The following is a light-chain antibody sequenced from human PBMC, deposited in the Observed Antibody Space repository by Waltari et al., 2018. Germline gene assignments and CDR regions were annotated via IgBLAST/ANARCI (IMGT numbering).Light chain of an antibody. J-gene: IGLJ2*01. CDR1: NSNIGAIYD. CDR3: QSYDNTLSAVV. Sequence: QSVLTQPPSVSGAPGQRVTISCTGSNSNIGAIYDVHWYQQLPGTAPKLLIYGEGRRPSGGPDLVSGSTSGISASLAITVLQPEDEADYYCQSYDNTLSAVVFGGGTKLTVL. V-gene: IGLV1-40*01. CDR2: GEG.